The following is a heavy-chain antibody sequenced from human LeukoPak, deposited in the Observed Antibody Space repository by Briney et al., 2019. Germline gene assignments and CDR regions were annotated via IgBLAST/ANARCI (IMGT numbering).Heavy chain of an antibody. D-gene: IGHD3-10*01. CDR3: ARVLMVRGVLSWFDP. J-gene: IGHJ5*02. CDR2: ISAYNGNT. CDR1: GYTFTSYG. V-gene: IGHV1-18*01. Sequence: ASVKVSCKASGYTFTSYGISWVRQAPGQGLEWMGWISAYNGNTNYAQKLQGRVTMTTDTSTSTAYMELRSLRSDDTAVYYCARVLMVRGVLSWFDPWGQGTLATVSS.